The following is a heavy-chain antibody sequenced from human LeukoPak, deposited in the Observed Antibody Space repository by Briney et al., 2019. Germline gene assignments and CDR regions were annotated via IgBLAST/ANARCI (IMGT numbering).Heavy chain of an antibody. Sequence: SETLSLTCTVSGGSISSSSYYWGWIRQPPGKGLEWIGSIYYSGSTNYNPSLKSRVTISVDTSKNQFSLKLSSVTAADTAVYYCARRYCSGGSCSVDYWGQGTLVTVSS. J-gene: IGHJ4*02. CDR2: IYYSGST. V-gene: IGHV4-39*01. CDR1: GGSISSSSYY. CDR3: ARRYCSGGSCSVDY. D-gene: IGHD2-15*01.